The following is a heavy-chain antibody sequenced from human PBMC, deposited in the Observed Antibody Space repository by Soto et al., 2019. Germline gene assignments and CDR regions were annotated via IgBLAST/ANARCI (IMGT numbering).Heavy chain of an antibody. Sequence: EASVKVSCKASGYTFTSYYMHWVRQAPGQGLEWMGIINPSGGSTSYAQKFQGRVTMTRDTSINTAYMELTTLTSDDTAFYYCARGVSAGVDYWGQGTLVTVSS. CDR2: INPSGGST. D-gene: IGHD1-26*01. CDR1: GYTFTSYY. CDR3: ARGVSAGVDY. J-gene: IGHJ4*02. V-gene: IGHV1-46*01.